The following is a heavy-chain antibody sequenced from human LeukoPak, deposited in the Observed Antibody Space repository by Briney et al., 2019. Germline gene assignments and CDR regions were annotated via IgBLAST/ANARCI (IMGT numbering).Heavy chain of an antibody. CDR3: ARDGLSRYSYGYSDY. Sequence: ASVKVSRKASGYTFTSYGISWVRQAPGQGLEWMGWISAYNGNTNYAQKLQGRVTMTTDTSTSTAYMELRSLRSDDTAVYYCARDGLSRYSYGYSDYWGQGTLVTVSS. V-gene: IGHV1-18*01. D-gene: IGHD5-18*01. CDR1: GYTFTSYG. CDR2: ISAYNGNT. J-gene: IGHJ4*02.